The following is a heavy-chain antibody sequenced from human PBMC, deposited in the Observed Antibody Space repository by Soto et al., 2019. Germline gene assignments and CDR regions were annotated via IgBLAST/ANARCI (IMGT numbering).Heavy chain of an antibody. CDR1: GGSISSYY. Sequence: PSETLSLTGTVSGGSISSYYWSWIRQPAGKGLEWIGYIYYSGSTNYNPSLKSRVTISVDTSKNQHSLTLTSVTAADTVLYYCESSGSYYDIDYCGQGTLVTVS. CDR2: IYYSGST. J-gene: IGHJ4*02. D-gene: IGHD1-26*01. CDR3: ESSGSYYDIDY. V-gene: IGHV4-59*01.